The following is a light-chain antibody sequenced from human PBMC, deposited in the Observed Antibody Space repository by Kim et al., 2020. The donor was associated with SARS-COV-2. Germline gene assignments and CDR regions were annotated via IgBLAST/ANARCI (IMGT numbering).Light chain of an antibody. CDR2: DVS. CDR3: SSYKRSSIV. CDR1: SEDIGDYNF. J-gene: IGLJ3*02. Sequence: PGQSITISCTGTSEDIGDYNFVSWYQQHPGKAPKIIIYDVSYRPSGVPNRFSGSKSGDTASLTISGLQTEDEADYYCSSYKRSSIVFGGGTKLTVL. V-gene: IGLV2-14*03.